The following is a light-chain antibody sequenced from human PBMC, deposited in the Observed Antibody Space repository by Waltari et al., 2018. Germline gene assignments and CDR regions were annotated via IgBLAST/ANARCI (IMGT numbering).Light chain of an antibody. CDR3: QNGGHGTWV. J-gene: IGLJ3*02. V-gene: IGLV4-69*01. Sequence: QLELTQSPSASASLGASVKLTCTLSSGHITNVVAWHQQQPQKGPRYLMKVNSDGSHSRGDEIPDRFSGSSSGAERYLTISSLQSEDEADYYCQNGGHGTWVFGGGTKLTVL. CDR2: VNSDGSH. CDR1: SGHITNV.